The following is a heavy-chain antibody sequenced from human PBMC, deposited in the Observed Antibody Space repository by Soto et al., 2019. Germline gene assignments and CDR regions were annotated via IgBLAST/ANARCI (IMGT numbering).Heavy chain of an antibody. CDR2: INHSGST. D-gene: IGHD2-15*01. CDR3: ARVSYCSGGSCREQHFDY. V-gene: IGHV4-34*01. CDR1: GGSFSGYY. Sequence: TLSLTCAVSGGSFSGYYWSWIRQPPGKGLEWIGEINHSGSTNYNPSLKSRVTISVDTSKNQFSLKLSSVTAADTAVYYCARVSYCSGGSCREQHFDYWGQGTLVTVSS. J-gene: IGHJ4*02.